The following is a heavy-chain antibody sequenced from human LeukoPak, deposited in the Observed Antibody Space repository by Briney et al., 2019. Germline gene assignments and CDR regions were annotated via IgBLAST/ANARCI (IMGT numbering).Heavy chain of an antibody. Sequence: ASVKVSCKASGGTFSSYAISWVRQAPGQGLEWMGGIIPIFGTANYVQKFQGRVTITADESTSTAYMELSSLRSEDTAVYYCASYGSGNDNWFDPWGQGTLVTVSS. CDR1: GGTFSSYA. V-gene: IGHV1-69*13. CDR3: ASYGSGNDNWFDP. J-gene: IGHJ5*02. D-gene: IGHD3-10*01. CDR2: IIPIFGTA.